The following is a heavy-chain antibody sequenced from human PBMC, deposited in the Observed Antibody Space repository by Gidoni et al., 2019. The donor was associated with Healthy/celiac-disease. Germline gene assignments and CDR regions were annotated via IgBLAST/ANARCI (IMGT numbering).Heavy chain of an antibody. J-gene: IGHJ5*02. CDR2: IIPIFGTA. CDR3: ARSYSGDIVVVVPSQIWFDP. Sequence: QVQLVQSGAEVKKPGSSVKVSCKASGGTFSSSAISLVRQAPGPGLGWVGGGRPAPVQGLDWMGRIIPIFGTANYAQNFQGRVTITADESTSTAYMELSSLRSEDTAVYYCARSYSGDIVVVVPSQIWFDPWGQGTLVTVSS. V-gene: IGHV1-69*18. D-gene: IGHD2-15*01. CDR1: GGTFSSSA.